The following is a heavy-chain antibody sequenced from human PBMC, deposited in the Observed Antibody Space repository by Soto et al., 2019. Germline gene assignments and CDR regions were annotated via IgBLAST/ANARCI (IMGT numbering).Heavy chain of an antibody. CDR3: AKAPLLTMVRGVFDY. CDR1: GFTFSSYA. CDR2: ISGSGGST. D-gene: IGHD3-10*01. J-gene: IGHJ4*02. Sequence: GGSLRLSCAASGFTFSSYAMSWVRQAPGKGLEWVSAISGSGGSTYYADSVKGRFTISRDNSKNTLYLQMNSLRAEDTAVYYCAKAPLLTMVRGVFDYWGQGTLVTVSS. V-gene: IGHV3-23*01.